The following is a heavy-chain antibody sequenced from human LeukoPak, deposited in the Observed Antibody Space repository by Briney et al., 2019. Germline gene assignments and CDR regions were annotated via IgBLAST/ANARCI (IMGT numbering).Heavy chain of an antibody. V-gene: IGHV4-4*02. CDR3: ARRNWNLVFDY. J-gene: IGHJ4*02. CDR2: INHSGST. D-gene: IGHD1-7*01. CDR1: GGSISSSNW. Sequence: PSETLSLTCAVSGGSISSSNWWSWVRQPPGKGLEWIGEINHSGSTNYNPSLKSRVTISVDTSKNQFSLKLSSVTAADTAVYYCARRNWNLVFDYWGQGTQVTVSS.